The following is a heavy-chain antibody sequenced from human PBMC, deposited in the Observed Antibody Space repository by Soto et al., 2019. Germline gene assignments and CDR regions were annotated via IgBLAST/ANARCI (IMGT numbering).Heavy chain of an antibody. CDR2: ISWNSGSI. V-gene: IGHV3-9*01. CDR1: GFTFDDYA. CDR3: ARASITLDY. Sequence: GGSLRLSCAASGFTFDDYAMHWVRQAPGKGLEWVSGISWNSGSIGYADSVKGRFTISRDNAKNTLYLQMNSLRAEDTAVYYCARASITLDYWGQGTPVTVSS. J-gene: IGHJ4*02.